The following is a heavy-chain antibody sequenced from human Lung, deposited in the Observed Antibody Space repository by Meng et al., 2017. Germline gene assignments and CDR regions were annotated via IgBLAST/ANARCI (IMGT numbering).Heavy chain of an antibody. D-gene: IGHD4-11*01. V-gene: IGHV4-34*01. J-gene: IGHJ4*02. CDR3: ARGPTTMAHDFDY. Sequence: QVQLQQWGAGRLMPSATLALTCVVSGGSFSDYYWSWIRQPPGKGLEWIGEINHSGSTNYNPSLESRATISVDTSQNNLSLKLSSVTAADSAVYYCARGPTTMAHDFDYWGQGTLVTVSS. CDR2: INHSGST. CDR1: GGSFSDYY.